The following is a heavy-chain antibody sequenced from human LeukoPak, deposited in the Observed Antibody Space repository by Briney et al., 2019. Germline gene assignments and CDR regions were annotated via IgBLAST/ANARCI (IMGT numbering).Heavy chain of an antibody. V-gene: IGHV1-69*13. J-gene: IGHJ4*02. Sequence: SVTVSFKASVCTFINHAISWVRLAPAQGLEWMGAIISISNTANYAQKFQGRVTITADESARTAYMELSSLTSEDTAVYYCARWAGYSRGWYWGPFDYWGQGTLVTVSS. CDR2: IISISNTA. CDR3: ARWAGYSRGWYWGPFDY. D-gene: IGHD6-19*01. CDR1: VCTFINHA.